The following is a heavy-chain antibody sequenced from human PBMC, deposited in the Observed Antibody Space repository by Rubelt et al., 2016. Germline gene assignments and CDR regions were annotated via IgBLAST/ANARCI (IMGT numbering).Heavy chain of an antibody. J-gene: IGHJ5*02. CDR2: ISAYDGNT. Sequence: QVQLVQSGAEVKKPGASVKVSCKASGYTFTSYGISWVRQAPGQGLEWMGWISAYDGNTYYAQKRQGSGSMTTEKSTSTAYMELGSLRSDDTAVYYCARDPTTRFTSTGWFDPWGQGTLVTVSS. V-gene: IGHV1-18*01. CDR3: ARDPTTRFTSTGWFDP. CDR1: GYTFTSYG. D-gene: IGHD5-12*01.